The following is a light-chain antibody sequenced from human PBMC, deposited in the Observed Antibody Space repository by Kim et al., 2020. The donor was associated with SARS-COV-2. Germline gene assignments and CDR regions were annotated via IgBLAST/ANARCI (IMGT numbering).Light chain of an antibody. CDR3: SSYTTSSTLAYV. Sequence: QSVLTQPPSASGSPGQSVTISCAGTSSDVGGYNYVSWYQKHPDKAPKLMIYEVNNRPSGVSNRFSGSKSGNTASLTISGLQAEDEADYYCSSYTTSSTLAYVFGTGTKVTVL. CDR2: EVN. J-gene: IGLJ1*01. V-gene: IGLV2-14*01. CDR1: SSDVGGYNY.